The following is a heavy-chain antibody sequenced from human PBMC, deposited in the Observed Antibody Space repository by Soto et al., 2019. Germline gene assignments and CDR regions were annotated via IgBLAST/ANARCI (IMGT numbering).Heavy chain of an antibody. J-gene: IGHJ6*02. CDR1: GGSVSSGSYY. Sequence: SETLSLTCTVSGGSVSSGSYYWSWIRQPPGKGLEWIGYIYYSGSTKYNPSLKSRVNISVDTSKIQFSLKLSSVTAADTAVYYCARDPLGYYIGGSFYTPYYGMDVWGQGTTVTVSS. CDR2: IYYSGST. V-gene: IGHV4-61*01. CDR3: ARDPLGYYIGGSFYTPYYGMDV. D-gene: IGHD2-15*01.